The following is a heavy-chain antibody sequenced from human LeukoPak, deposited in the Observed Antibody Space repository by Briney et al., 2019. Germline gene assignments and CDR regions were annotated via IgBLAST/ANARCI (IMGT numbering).Heavy chain of an antibody. CDR1: GGSFSNYY. J-gene: IGHJ6*02. V-gene: IGHV4-4*07. Sequence: SETLSLTCTVSGGSFSNYYWSWIRQPAGKGLEWMWRIYTSGITNYNPSVKIRVTMSVDTSNNQFSLKLPSVTAAATAVYYCARQPPQYYGMDVWGQGTTVTVSS. D-gene: IGHD1-14*01. CDR2: IYTSGIT. CDR3: ARQPPQYYGMDV.